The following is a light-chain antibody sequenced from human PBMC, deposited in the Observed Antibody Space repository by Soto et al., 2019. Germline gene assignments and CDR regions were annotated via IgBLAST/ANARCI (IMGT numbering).Light chain of an antibody. J-gene: IGKJ4*01. CDR1: QSLVYRDGNTY. CDR2: LAF. V-gene: IGKV2-30*01. CDR3: MRATHWPLT. Sequence: DVVMTQSPLSLPVTLGQPASISCRSSQSLVYRDGNTYLNWFQQRPGQSPRRLIYLAFYRDSGVPDRFSGSGSGTDFPLKISRVEAVDVGVYYCMRATHWPLTFGGGTKVEIK.